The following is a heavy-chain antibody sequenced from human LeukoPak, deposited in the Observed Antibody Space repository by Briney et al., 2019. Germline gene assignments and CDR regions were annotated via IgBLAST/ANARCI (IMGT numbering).Heavy chain of an antibody. CDR2: IIPIFGTA. Sequence: ASVKVSCKASGGTFSSYAISWVRQAPGQGLEWMGRIIPIFGTANYAQKFQGRVTITTDESTSTAYMELSSLRSEDTAVYYCAALMTTVTTLDHWGQGTLVTVSS. CDR3: AALMTTVTTLDH. CDR1: GGTFSSYA. J-gene: IGHJ4*02. D-gene: IGHD4-17*01. V-gene: IGHV1-69*05.